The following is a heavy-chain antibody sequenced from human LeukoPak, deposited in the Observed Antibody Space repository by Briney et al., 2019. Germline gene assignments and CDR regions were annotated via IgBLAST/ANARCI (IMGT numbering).Heavy chain of an antibody. CDR2: ISSSGTTI. CDR1: GFTFSDHY. Sequence: GGSLRLSCAASGFTFSDHYMSWVRQAPGKGLEWVSYISSSGTTIYYADSVKGRFTISRDNAKNSLYLQMNSLRAEDTAVYYCARRVVDLVDPWGQGTLVTVSS. V-gene: IGHV3-11*04. D-gene: IGHD2-21*01. J-gene: IGHJ5*02. CDR3: ARRVVDLVDP.